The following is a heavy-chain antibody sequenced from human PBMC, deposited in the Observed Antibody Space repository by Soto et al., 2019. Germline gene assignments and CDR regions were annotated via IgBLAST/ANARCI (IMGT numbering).Heavy chain of an antibody. D-gene: IGHD2-15*01. CDR1: GYTFTNHA. V-gene: IGHV1-3*01. CDR3: ARARVVVVIAATDAFDI. Sequence: ASVNVSCKASGYTFTNHAMHWVRQAPGQRLEWMGWINAGNGNTKYSQKFQGRVTITRDTSASTAYMELSSLRSEDTAVYYCARARVVVVIAATDAFDIWGQGTMVTVSS. CDR2: INAGNGNT. J-gene: IGHJ3*02.